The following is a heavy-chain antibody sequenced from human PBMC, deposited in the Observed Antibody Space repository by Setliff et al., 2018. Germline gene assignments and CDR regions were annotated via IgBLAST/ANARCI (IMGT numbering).Heavy chain of an antibody. CDR1: GGTFSSYA. Sequence: SVKVSCKASGGTFSSYAISWVRQAPGQGLEWMGRIIPIFGTANYAQKFQGRVTITADKSTSTAYMELSSLRSEDTAVYYSAREGLIADTTYYYYYYMDVWGKGTTVTVSS. CDR2: IIPIFGTA. CDR3: AREGLIADTTYYYYYYMDV. J-gene: IGHJ6*03. D-gene: IGHD2-21*01. V-gene: IGHV1-69*06.